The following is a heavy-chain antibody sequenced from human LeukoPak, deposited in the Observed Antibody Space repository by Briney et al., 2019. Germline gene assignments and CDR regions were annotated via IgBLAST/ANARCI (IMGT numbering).Heavy chain of an antibody. D-gene: IGHD3-9*01. V-gene: IGHV4-34*01. Sequence: SETLSLTCAVYGGSFCGYYWSWIRQPPGKGLEWIGEINHSGSTNYNPSLKSRVTISVDTSKNQFSLKLSSVTAADTAVYYCASLPGFYYYYYYMDVWGKGTTVTVSS. CDR2: INHSGST. CDR3: ASLPGFYYYYYYMDV. J-gene: IGHJ6*03. CDR1: GGSFCGYY.